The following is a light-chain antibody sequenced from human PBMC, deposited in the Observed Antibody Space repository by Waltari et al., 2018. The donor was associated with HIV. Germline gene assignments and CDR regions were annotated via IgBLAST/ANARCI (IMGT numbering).Light chain of an antibody. CDR2: DDT. CDR1: NIGSLT. V-gene: IGLV3-21*04. CDR3: QVWVSSLTVAVI. Sequence: SYALTQPPSVSVAPGKTARLTCGGNNIGSLTLDWYQQKPGQDPVLVIFDDTDRPSEIPERFSGSNSGDTATLTISRVEVGDEADYYCQVWVSSLTVAVIFGGGTKLTVL. J-gene: IGLJ2*01.